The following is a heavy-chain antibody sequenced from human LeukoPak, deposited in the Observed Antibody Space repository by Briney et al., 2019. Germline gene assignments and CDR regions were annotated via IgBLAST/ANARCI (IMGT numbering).Heavy chain of an antibody. D-gene: IGHD5-24*01. CDR3: ARHRERFPTFDY. Sequence: SETLSLTCTVSGGSIRGYYWTWIRQPPGKGLEWIGYIYYSGSVDYNPSLTSRVTISVDASNNQFSLKLSSVTAADTAVYYCARHRERFPTFDYWGQGTLVTVSS. V-gene: IGHV4-59*08. CDR2: IYYSGSV. CDR1: GGSIRGYY. J-gene: IGHJ4*02.